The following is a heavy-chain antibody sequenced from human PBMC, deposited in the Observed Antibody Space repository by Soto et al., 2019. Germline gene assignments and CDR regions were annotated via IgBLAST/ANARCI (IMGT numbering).Heavy chain of an antibody. Sequence: SETLSLTCTVSGGSISSYYWSWIRQPPGKGLEWIGYIYYSGSTNYNPSLKSRVTISVDTSKNQFSLKLSSVTAADTAVYYCARGWFSENYFDYWGQGTLVTVSS. V-gene: IGHV4-59*01. J-gene: IGHJ4*02. CDR3: ARGWFSENYFDY. D-gene: IGHD2-15*01. CDR2: IYYSGST. CDR1: GGSISSYY.